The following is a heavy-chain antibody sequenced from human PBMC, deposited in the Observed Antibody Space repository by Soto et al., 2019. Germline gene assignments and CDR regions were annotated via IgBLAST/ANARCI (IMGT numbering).Heavy chain of an antibody. Sequence: GGSLKLSCTGSVFTFGDYAISWSRQAPVEVLEWVGVIRSKAYGETKDYAASVKGRFTILRDDSKSIAYLQMNSLQSEDTGVYYCTRYTSTSRYSYFGMDVWGHGTTVTVSS. J-gene: IGHJ6*02. CDR1: VFTFGDYA. V-gene: IGHV3-49*03. CDR2: IRSKAYGETK. CDR3: TRYTSTSRYSYFGMDV. D-gene: IGHD2-2*01.